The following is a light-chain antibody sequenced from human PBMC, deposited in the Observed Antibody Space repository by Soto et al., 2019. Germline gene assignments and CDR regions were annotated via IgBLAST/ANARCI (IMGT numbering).Light chain of an antibody. CDR1: QSISSY. J-gene: IGKJ1*01. CDR3: QQSYITPPGT. V-gene: IGKV1-39*01. Sequence: DMQMTQSPSCLSAPVGDGVTITSRASQSISSYLNWYQQKPGKAPKLLIYAASGLQTGVPSRFSGSGSGTDFTLSISSLQREDFATYYCQQSYITPPGTFGQGTKVDI. CDR2: AAS.